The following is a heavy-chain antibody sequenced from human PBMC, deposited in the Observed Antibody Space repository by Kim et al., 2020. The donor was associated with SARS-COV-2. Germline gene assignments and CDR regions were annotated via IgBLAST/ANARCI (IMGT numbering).Heavy chain of an antibody. J-gene: IGHJ4*02. Sequence: SETLSLTGTISGGSISSYFWTWIRQPPGKGLEWIGYTPYIGSPTYSPALENRVTISVDSSKNQFSLKLTSVTAADTAVYYCARQRSTYDSADYWGPGMLVTVSS. CDR1: GGSISSYF. D-gene: IGHD2-2*01. CDR2: TPYIGSP. V-gene: IGHV4-59*08. CDR3: ARQRSTYDSADY.